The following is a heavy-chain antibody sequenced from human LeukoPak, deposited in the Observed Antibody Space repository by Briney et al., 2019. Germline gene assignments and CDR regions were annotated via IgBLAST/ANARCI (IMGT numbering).Heavy chain of an antibody. V-gene: IGHV3-74*01. J-gene: IGHJ5*02. CDR2: INSDGSST. D-gene: IGHD1-26*01. CDR1: GFTFSSYW. CDR3: ASSIGRWELLGYNWFDP. Sequence: GGSLRLSCAASGFTFSSYWMHWVRHAPGKGLVWVSRINSDGSSTSYADSVKGRFTISRDNAKNTLYLQMNSLRAEDTAVYYCASSIGRWELLGYNWFDPWGQGTLATVSS.